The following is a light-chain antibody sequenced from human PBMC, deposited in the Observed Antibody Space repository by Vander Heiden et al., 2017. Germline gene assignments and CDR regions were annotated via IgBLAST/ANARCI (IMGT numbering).Light chain of an antibody. CDR1: QSVSSN. J-gene: IGKJ2*02. Sequence: EIVMTQSPATLSVSPGERATLSCRASQSVSSNLAWYQQKPGQAPGLLIYGASTRATGIPARFSGSGSGTEFTLTISSLQSEDFAVYYCHQYNNWPRTFGQGTKLEIK. CDR2: GAS. V-gene: IGKV3-15*01. CDR3: HQYNNWPRT.